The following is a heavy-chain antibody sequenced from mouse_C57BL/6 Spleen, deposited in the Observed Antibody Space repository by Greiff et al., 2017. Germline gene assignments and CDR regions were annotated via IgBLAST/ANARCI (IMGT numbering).Heavy chain of an antibody. CDR1: GYTFTSYW. D-gene: IGHD3-2*02. J-gene: IGHJ2*01. Sequence: QVQLQQPGAELVMPGASVKLSCKASGYTFTSYWMHWVKQRPGQGLEWIGEIDPSDSYTKYNQKFKGKSTLTVDKSSSTAYMQLSSLTSEDSAVYYCARKPAQATWDYCGQGTTLTVSS. V-gene: IGHV1-69*01. CDR3: ARKPAQATWDY. CDR2: IDPSDSYT.